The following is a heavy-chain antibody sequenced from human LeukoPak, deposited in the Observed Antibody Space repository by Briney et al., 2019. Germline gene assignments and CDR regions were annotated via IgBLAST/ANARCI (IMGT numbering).Heavy chain of an antibody. Sequence: ASVKISCKASGYNFVSYWIGWVRQMPGKGLEWMGSIYPHDSETRYSPSFQGQVSISVDKSINTAYLQWDSLKASDTAMYFCARQMGDVVVVAGGSFDTAYWFYPWGKGTQVTVSS. CDR1: GYNFVSYW. D-gene: IGHD2-15*01. J-gene: IGHJ5*02. CDR2: IYPHDSET. V-gene: IGHV5-51*01. CDR3: ARQMGDVVVVAGGSFDTAYWFYP.